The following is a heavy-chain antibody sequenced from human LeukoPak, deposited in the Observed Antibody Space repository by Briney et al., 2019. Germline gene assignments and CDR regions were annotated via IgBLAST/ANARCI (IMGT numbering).Heavy chain of an antibody. J-gene: IGHJ4*02. CDR3: AKDLQLVRLSGASYFDY. V-gene: IGHV3-30*18. CDR2: ISYDGSNK. D-gene: IGHD6-6*01. CDR1: GFTFSSYG. Sequence: GGSLRLSCAASGFTFSSYGMHWVRQAPGKGLEWGAVISYDGSNKYYADSVKGRFTISRDNSKNTLYLQMNSLRAEDTAVYYCAKDLQLVRLSGASYFDYWGQGTLVTVSS.